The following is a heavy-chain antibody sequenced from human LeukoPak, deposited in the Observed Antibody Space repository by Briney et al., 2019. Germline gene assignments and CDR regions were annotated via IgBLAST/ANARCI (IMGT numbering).Heavy chain of an antibody. D-gene: IGHD5-12*01. Sequence: GGSLRLSCAASGFTFSSYSMNWVRQAPGKGLEWVSSISSSSSYIYYADSVKGRFTISRDSAKNSLYLQMNSLRAEDTAVYYCARDQGGYADYWGQGTLVTVSS. CDR3: ARDQGGYADY. V-gene: IGHV3-21*01. J-gene: IGHJ4*02. CDR1: GFTFSSYS. CDR2: ISSSSSYI.